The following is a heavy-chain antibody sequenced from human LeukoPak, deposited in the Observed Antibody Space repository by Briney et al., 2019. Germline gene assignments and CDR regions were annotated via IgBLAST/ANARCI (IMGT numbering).Heavy chain of an antibody. V-gene: IGHV4-30-2*06. J-gene: IGHJ3*02. Sequence: SETLSLTCAVSAGSISSDTYSWRWIRHSPGKGLEWIGYISQSGSTHYNPSLKSRVIISIDRSKNQFSLKLSSVTAADTAVYYCARERSDGSGTYMAFDIWGQGTMVTVSS. CDR1: AGSISSDTYS. CDR2: ISQSGST. CDR3: ARERSDGSGTYMAFDI. D-gene: IGHD3-10*01.